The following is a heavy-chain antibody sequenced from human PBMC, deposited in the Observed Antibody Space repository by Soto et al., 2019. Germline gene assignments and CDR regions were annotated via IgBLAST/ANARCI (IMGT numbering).Heavy chain of an antibody. Sequence: EVQLLESGGGLVQPGGSLRLSCAASGFTFSSYAMSWVRQAPGKGLEWVSAISGSGGSTYYADSVKGRFTISRDNSKNTLDLQRNSRRAEDTAVYYCAKGRLEYSSSSAAFDIWGQGTMVTVSS. J-gene: IGHJ3*02. CDR2: ISGSGGST. D-gene: IGHD6-6*01. CDR1: GFTFSSYA. CDR3: AKGRLEYSSSSAAFDI. V-gene: IGHV3-23*01.